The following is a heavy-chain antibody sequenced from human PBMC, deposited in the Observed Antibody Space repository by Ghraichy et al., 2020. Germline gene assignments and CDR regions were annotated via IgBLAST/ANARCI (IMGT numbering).Heavy chain of an antibody. V-gene: IGHV1-18*04. D-gene: IGHD1-26*01. CDR2: ISTYNGRT. J-gene: IGHJ4*02. CDR3: ARIGSTGSSRY. CDR1: GYSFTSYS. Sequence: ASVKVSCKTSGYSFTSYSVSWVRQAPGQGLEWMGWISTYNGRTTYAQNFQGRLTMTTNTSKHTAHMELRSLRSDDTALYFCARIGSTGSSRYWGQGSLVTVSS.